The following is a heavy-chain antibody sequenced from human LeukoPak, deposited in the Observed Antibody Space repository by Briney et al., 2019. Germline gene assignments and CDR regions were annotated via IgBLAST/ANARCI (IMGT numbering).Heavy chain of an antibody. CDR3: ASYDILTGYADY. Sequence: GGSLRLSCAASGFTFSSYSMTWVRQAPGKGLEWVSSISSSSSYIYYADSVKGRFTISRDNAKNSLYLQMNSLRAEDTAVYYCASYDILTGYADYWGQGTLVTVSS. J-gene: IGHJ4*02. CDR1: GFTFSSYS. V-gene: IGHV3-21*01. CDR2: ISSSSSYI. D-gene: IGHD3-9*01.